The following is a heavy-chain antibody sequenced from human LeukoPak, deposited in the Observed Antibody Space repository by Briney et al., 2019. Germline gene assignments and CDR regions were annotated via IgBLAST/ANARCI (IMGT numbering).Heavy chain of an antibody. D-gene: IGHD1-14*01. CDR1: GFTFSNYW. CDR2: IKQGGSEQ. V-gene: IGHV3-7*04. J-gene: IGHJ4*02. CDR3: TRRTGEY. Sequence: GGSLRLSCAASGFTFSNYWMTWFRQAPGKGLEWVANIKQGGSEQNYVDSVRGRFTISRDNAKNSLYLQMNSLRAEDTAVYYCTRRTGEYWGQGTLVTVSS.